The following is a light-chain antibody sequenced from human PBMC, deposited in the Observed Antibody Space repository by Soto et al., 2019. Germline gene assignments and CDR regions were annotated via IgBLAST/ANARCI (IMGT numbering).Light chain of an antibody. CDR3: SSYTSGSSHYV. Sequence: QSVLTQPASVSGSPGQSITISCTGTSSDVGAYYSVSWYQHHPGKAPKLIIYGATNRPSGVSNRFSGSKSGNTASLTISGLQAEDEADYHCSSYTSGSSHYVFGTGTKLTVL. CDR1: SSDVGAYYS. CDR2: GAT. J-gene: IGLJ1*01. V-gene: IGLV2-14*01.